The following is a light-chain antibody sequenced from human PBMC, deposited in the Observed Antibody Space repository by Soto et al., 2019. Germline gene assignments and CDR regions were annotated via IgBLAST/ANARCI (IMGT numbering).Light chain of an antibody. Sequence: IVLTQSPATLSVSPGERATLSCRASQSVSSNLAWYQQKPGQAPRLLISGASTRATGVPARFSASGSGKEFTLTITSLQSEDYAVYCCQQYNNLPLTFGPGTRLEIK. CDR1: QSVSSN. J-gene: IGKJ5*01. CDR2: GAS. CDR3: QQYNNLPLT. V-gene: IGKV3D-15*01.